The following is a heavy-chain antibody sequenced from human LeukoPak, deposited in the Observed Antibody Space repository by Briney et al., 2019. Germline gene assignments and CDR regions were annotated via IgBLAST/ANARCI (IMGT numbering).Heavy chain of an antibody. J-gene: IGHJ3*02. D-gene: IGHD5-18*01. CDR3: ARHRTAINRYGPYDAFDI. V-gene: IGHV4-39*01. CDR1: GVSISSSDYY. Sequence: SETLSVTCTVPGVSISSSDYYWGCIRHPPGKGMEWIGSIYYSGTSYYSPPHKSRVTISEDTSKNQCSLRLSSVTAADTAVYYCARHRTAINRYGPYDAFDIWGQGTMVTVSS. CDR2: IYYSGTS.